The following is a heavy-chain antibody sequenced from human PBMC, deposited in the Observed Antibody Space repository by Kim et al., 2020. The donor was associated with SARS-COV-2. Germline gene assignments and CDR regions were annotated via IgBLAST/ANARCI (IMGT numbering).Heavy chain of an antibody. Sequence: GGSLRLSCAASGFTFSSYAMSWVRQAPGKGLEWVSAISGSGGSTYYADSVKGRFTISRDNSKNTLYLQMNSLRAEDTAVYYCAKSKTGTTWMLYYFDYWGQGTPVTVSS. CDR1: GFTFSSYA. J-gene: IGHJ4*02. D-gene: IGHD1-7*01. CDR3: AKSKTGTTWMLYYFDY. CDR2: ISGSGGST. V-gene: IGHV3-23*01.